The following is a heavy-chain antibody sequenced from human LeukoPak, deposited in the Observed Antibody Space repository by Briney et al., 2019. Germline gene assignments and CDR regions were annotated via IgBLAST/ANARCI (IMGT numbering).Heavy chain of an antibody. J-gene: IGHJ6*03. CDR1: GFTFSSYS. D-gene: IGHD3-3*01. CDR2: ISSSSSYI. Sequence: PGGSLRLSCAASGFTFSSYSMNWVRQAPGKGLEWVSSISSSSSYIYYADSVKGRFTISRDNAKNSLYLQMNGLRAEDTAVYYCARFVAEKYDFWSGYYSTNMDVWGKGTTVTVSS. CDR3: ARFVAEKYDFWSGYYSTNMDV. V-gene: IGHV3-21*01.